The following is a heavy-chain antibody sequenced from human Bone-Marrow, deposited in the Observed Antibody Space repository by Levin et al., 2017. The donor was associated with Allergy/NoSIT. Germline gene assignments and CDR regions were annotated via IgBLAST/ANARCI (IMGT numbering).Heavy chain of an antibody. D-gene: IGHD5-12*01. CDR2: IWYSGSRQ. Sequence: GGSLRLSCEASGFTFTSYGMHWVRQAPGKGLEWVAVIWYSGSRQYYGESVKGRFTISRDSSKNTLFLQMNNLTVEDTAVYFCARDIGYEATFYGLDVWGQGTTVTVSS. V-gene: IGHV3-33*01. CDR1: GFTFTSYG. J-gene: IGHJ6*02. CDR3: ARDIGYEATFYGLDV.